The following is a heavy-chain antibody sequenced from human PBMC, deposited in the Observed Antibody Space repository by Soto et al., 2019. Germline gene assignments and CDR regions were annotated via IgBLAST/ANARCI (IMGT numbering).Heavy chain of an antibody. D-gene: IGHD2-21*02. CDR3: ARVSGLRIYYYYGMDV. CDR1: GFTFSSYS. V-gene: IGHV3-48*02. Sequence: GGSLRLSCAASGFTFSSYSMNWVRQAPGKGLEWVSYISSSSSTIYYADSVKGRFTISRDNAKNSLYLQMNNLRDEDTAVYYCARVSGLRIYYYYGMDVWGQGTTVTVSS. J-gene: IGHJ6*02. CDR2: ISSSSSTI.